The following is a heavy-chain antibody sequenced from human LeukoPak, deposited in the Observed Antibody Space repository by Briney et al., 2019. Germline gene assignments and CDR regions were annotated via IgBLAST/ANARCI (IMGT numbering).Heavy chain of an antibody. CDR1: GFTFSTSA. CDR3: SKEEIPNDY. V-gene: IGHV3-23*01. CDR2: ISISGGTT. Sequence: GGSLRLSCVVSGFTFSTSAMTWVRQAPGKGLEWVSGISISGGTTYYADSVEGRFTISRDNSKNTLYLQMNSLRAEDTAVYYCSKEEIPNDYWGQGTLVTVSS. D-gene: IGHD2-2*02. J-gene: IGHJ4*02.